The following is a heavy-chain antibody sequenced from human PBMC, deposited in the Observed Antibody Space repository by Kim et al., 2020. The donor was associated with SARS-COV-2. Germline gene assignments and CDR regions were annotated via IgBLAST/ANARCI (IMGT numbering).Heavy chain of an antibody. CDR2: IYYSGST. D-gene: IGHD6-13*01. CDR1: GGSISSYY. CDR3: ARGREGYTSSWYLDY. Sequence: SETLSLTCTVYGGSISSYYWRWIRQPPGKGLEWIGYIYYSGSTNYNPSLKSRVTISVDTSKNQFSLKLSSVTAADTAVYYCARGREGYTSSWYLDYWGQG. V-gene: IGHV4-59*01. J-gene: IGHJ4*02.